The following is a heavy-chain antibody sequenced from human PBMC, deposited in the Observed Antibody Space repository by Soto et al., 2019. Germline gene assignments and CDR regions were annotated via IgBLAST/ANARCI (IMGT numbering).Heavy chain of an antibody. V-gene: IGHV3-33*01. J-gene: IGHJ3*02. CDR1: GFTFSSYG. CDR2: IWYDGSNK. CDR3: ARGVGGVVPAATPFGDI. Sequence: QVQLVESGGGVVQPGRSLRLSCAASGFTFSSYGMHWVRQAPGTGLEWVAVIWYDGSNKYYAYSVKGRFTISRANSKNTVYLQRNSLRAEDTAVYYCARGVGGVVPAATPFGDIWGQGTMVTVSS. D-gene: IGHD2-2*01.